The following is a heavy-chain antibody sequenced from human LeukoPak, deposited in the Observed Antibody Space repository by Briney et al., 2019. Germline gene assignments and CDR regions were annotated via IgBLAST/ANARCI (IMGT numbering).Heavy chain of an antibody. Sequence: GGSLRLSCAASGFIVSSNYMSWVRQAPGKGLEWVSLITGDGGSTYYADSVKGRFTISRDNSKNSLYLQMNSLRTEDTALYYCATRYDFWSGYDDYWGQGTLVTVSS. CDR1: GFIVSSNY. J-gene: IGHJ4*02. CDR2: ITGDGGST. CDR3: ATRYDFWSGYDDY. V-gene: IGHV3-43*02. D-gene: IGHD3-3*01.